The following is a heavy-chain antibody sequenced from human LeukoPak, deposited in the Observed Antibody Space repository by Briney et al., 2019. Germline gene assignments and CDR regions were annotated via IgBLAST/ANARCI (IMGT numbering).Heavy chain of an antibody. J-gene: IGHJ4*02. V-gene: IGHV3-30-3*01. CDR1: GVTFSSYT. CDR3: AREDSSDLHFDY. Sequence: GGSLRLSCAAFGVTFSSYTMHWVRQAPGKGLEWVAVLSYDGSNKYYADSVKGRFTISRDNSKNTLYPQMNSLRAEDTAVYYCAREDSSDLHFDYWGQGTLVTVSS. CDR2: LSYDGSNK. D-gene: IGHD3-22*01.